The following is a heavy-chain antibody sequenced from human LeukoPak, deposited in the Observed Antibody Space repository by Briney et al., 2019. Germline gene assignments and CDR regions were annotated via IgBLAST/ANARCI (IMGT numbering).Heavy chain of an antibody. CDR3: ARSRYDSSGYYGIIGN. V-gene: IGHV3-23*01. J-gene: IGHJ4*02. CDR1: GFTFSSYG. D-gene: IGHD3-22*01. CDR2: ISGSGGST. Sequence: GGSLRLSCAASGFTFSSYGMSWVRQAPGKGLEWVSAISGSGGSTYYADSVKGRFTISRDNSKNTLYLQMNNLRAEDTAVYYCARSRYDSSGYYGIIGNWGQGTLVTVSS.